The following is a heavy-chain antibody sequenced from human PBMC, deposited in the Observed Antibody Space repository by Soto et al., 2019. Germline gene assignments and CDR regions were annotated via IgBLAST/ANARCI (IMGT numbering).Heavy chain of an antibody. CDR2: INHSGST. Sequence: SETLSLTCAVYGGSFSGYYWSWIRQPPGKGLEWIGEINHSGSTNYNPSLKSRVTISVDTSKNQFSLKLSSVTAADTAVYYCARIQIPVEDYGEDVGHYYFDYWGQGTLVTVSS. CDR3: ARIQIPVEDYGEDVGHYYFDY. D-gene: IGHD4-17*01. J-gene: IGHJ4*02. CDR1: GGSFSGYY. V-gene: IGHV4-34*01.